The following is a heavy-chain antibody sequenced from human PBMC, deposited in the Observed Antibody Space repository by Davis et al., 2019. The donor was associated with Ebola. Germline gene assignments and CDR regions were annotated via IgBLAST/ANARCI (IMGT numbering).Heavy chain of an antibody. J-gene: IGHJ3*02. CDR1: GGSISSYY. CDR2: IYTSGST. CDR3: ARASLGYCSGGSCYFGDAFDI. D-gene: IGHD2-15*01. V-gene: IGHV4-4*07. Sequence: PSETLSLTCTVSGGSISSYYWSWIRQPAGKGLEWIGRIYTSGSTNYNPSLKSRVTISVDTSKNQFSLKLSSVTAADTAVYYCARASLGYCSGGSCYFGDAFDIWGQGTMVTVSS.